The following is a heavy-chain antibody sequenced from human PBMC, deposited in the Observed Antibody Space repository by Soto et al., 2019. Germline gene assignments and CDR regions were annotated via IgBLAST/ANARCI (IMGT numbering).Heavy chain of an antibody. CDR1: GGSISSSSYF. CDR3: ARVTSPWSGYRYGMDV. D-gene: IGHD3-3*01. Sequence: QLQLQESGPGLVKTSETLSLTCTVSGGSISSSSYFWGWLRQPPGKGLEWIGSIYYSGNTYYNPSLKRRVTRSGDTSKNQSALQLSSVTAADTAVSYCARVTSPWSGYRYGMDVWGQGTTVTVSS. V-gene: IGHV4-39*01. J-gene: IGHJ6*02. CDR2: IYYSGNT.